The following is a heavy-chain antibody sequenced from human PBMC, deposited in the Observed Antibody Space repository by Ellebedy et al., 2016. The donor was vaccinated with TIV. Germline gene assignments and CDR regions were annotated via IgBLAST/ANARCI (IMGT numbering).Heavy chain of an antibody. D-gene: IGHD6-19*01. J-gene: IGHJ4*02. CDR2: IYSSGSG. CDR3: ARSGGWYTPYDY. V-gene: IGHV4-59*01. Sequence: MPSETLSLTCTVSGDSISGYYWSWIRQPPGKGLEWIGYIYSSGSGEYNPSLKSRITMSVDTSRGQFSLWLNSVTAADTAVYYCARSGGWYTPYDYWGQGTLVTVSS. CDR1: GDSISGYY.